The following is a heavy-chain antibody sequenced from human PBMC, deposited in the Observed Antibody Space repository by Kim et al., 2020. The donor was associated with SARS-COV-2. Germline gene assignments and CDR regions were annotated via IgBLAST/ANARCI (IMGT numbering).Heavy chain of an antibody. J-gene: IGHJ4*02. D-gene: IGHD6-13*01. V-gene: IGHV3-53*01. Sequence: GGSLRLSCAASGLTVSTNYMSWVRQAPGKGLDWVSIIYPGGNTYYADSVKGRFTISRDNSKNTLYLQMNSLRAEDTAVYYCARGGDTNSWNYFNYWGQGILVTVSS. CDR3: ARGGDTNSWNYFNY. CDR2: IYPGGNT. CDR1: GLTVSTNY.